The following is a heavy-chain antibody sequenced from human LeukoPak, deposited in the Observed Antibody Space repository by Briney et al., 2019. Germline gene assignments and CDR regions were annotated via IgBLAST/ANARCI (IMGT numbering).Heavy chain of an antibody. CDR1: GYTFTSYG. J-gene: IGHJ4*02. CDR3: ARDRLDMATTIIFDY. Sequence: ASVKVSCRASGYTFTSYGIAWVRQAPGQGLEWMGWISTYTGNTDYAQKLQGRVNMTTNTSTSTAYMALRSLRSDDTAVYYCARDRLDMATTIIFDYWGQGTLVTVSS. CDR2: ISTYTGNT. D-gene: IGHD5-12*01. V-gene: IGHV1-18*01.